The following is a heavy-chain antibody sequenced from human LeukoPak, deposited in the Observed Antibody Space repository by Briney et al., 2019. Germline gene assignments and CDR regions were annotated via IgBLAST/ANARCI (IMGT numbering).Heavy chain of an antibody. CDR3: ARVPDGDYVDY. CDR2: IYYSGST. Sequence: PSETLSLTCTVSGGSISSYYWSWIRQPPGKGLEWIGYIYYSGSTNYNPSLKSRVTISVDTSKNQFSLKLSSVTAADTAVYYCARVPDGDYVDYWGQGTLVTVSS. V-gene: IGHV4-59*12. J-gene: IGHJ4*02. D-gene: IGHD4-17*01. CDR1: GGSISSYY.